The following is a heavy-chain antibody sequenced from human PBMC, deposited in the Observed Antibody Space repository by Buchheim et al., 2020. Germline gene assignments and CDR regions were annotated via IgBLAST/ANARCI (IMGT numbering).Heavy chain of an antibody. J-gene: IGHJ6*03. Sequence: QLQLQESGPGLVKPSETLSLTCTVSGGSISSSSYYWGWIRQPPGKGLEWIGSIFYSGSTYYNPSLKSRVTIPVDTSKNHFSLKLSSVTAADTAVYYCARHVPYYDFWSGYKYYYYYMDVWGKGTT. V-gene: IGHV4-39*01. CDR1: GGSISSSSYY. CDR3: ARHVPYYDFWSGYKYYYYYMDV. CDR2: IFYSGST. D-gene: IGHD3-3*01.